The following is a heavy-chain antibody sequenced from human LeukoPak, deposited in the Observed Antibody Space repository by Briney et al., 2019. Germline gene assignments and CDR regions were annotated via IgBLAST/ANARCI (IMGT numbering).Heavy chain of an antibody. D-gene: IGHD1-7*01. CDR1: GYTFTGYY. Sequence: ASVKVSCKASGYTFTGYYMHWVRQAPGQGLEWMGWINPNSGGTNYAQKFQGRVTMTRDTSISTAYMELSRLRSDDTAVYYCARGDWNYDKPDPGVLDYWGQGTLVTVSS. V-gene: IGHV1-2*02. CDR3: ARGDWNYDKPDPGVLDY. J-gene: IGHJ4*02. CDR2: INPNSGGT.